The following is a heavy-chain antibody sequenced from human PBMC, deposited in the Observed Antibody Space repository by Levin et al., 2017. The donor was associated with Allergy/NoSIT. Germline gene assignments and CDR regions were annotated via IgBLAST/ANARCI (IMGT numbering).Heavy chain of an antibody. CDR1: GYTFTSYY. CDR2: LNPTDGTT. CDR3: ERYYGSGSGVNTFDI. D-gene: IGHD3-10*01. Sequence: GESLKISCKTSGYTFTSYYIHLLRRAPGQGLEWMGILNPTDGTTSYAQSFQGRLSMTRDTSTSTVYMELSSLRSDDTAVYYCERYYGSGSGVNTFDIWGQGTVVTVSP. J-gene: IGHJ3*02. V-gene: IGHV1-46*01.